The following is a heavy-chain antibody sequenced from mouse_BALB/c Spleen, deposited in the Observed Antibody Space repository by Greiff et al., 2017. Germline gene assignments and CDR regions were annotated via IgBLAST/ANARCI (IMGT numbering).Heavy chain of an antibody. V-gene: IGHV1-67*01. CDR1: GYTFTDYA. CDR3: ARRLGLYDYDAMDY. J-gene: IGHJ4*01. D-gene: IGHD2-10*02. CDR2: ISTYSGNT. Sequence: VQVVESGPELVRPGVSVKISCKGSGYTFTDYAMHWVKQSHAKSLEWIGVISTYSGNTNYNQKFKGKATMTVDKSSSTAYMELARLTSEDSAIYYCARRLGLYDYDAMDYWGQGTSVTVSS.